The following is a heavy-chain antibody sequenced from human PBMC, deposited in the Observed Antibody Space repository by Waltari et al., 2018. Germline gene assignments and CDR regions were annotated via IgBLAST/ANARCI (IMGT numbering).Heavy chain of an antibody. CDR3: ARAVAVADYYYYYYMDV. CDR1: GGSISSYY. J-gene: IGHJ6*03. CDR2: IYYSGST. V-gene: IGHV4-59*01. Sequence: QVQLQESGPGLVKPSETLSLTCTVSGGSISSYYWSWIRQPPGKGLECIGYIYYSGSTNYNPSLMCRVTISVATSKNQFSLKLSLWTAADTAVYYCARAVAVADYYYYYYMDVWGKVTTVTVSS. D-gene: IGHD6-19*01.